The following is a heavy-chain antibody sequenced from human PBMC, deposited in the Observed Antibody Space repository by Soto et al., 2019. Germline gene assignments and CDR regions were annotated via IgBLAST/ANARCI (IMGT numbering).Heavy chain of an antibody. Sequence: PSETLSLTWPFSGCSVSSGIYYWSWIRQPPGKGLEWIGYIYYSGSTNYNPSLKSRVTISVDTSKNQFSLKLSSVTAADTAVYYCARTYYGMDVWGQGTTVTVSS. CDR3: ARTYYGMDV. V-gene: IGHV4-61*01. CDR2: IYYSGST. CDR1: GCSVSSGIYY. J-gene: IGHJ6*02.